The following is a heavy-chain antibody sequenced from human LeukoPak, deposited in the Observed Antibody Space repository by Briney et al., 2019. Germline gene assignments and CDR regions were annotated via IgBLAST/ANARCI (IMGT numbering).Heavy chain of an antibody. V-gene: IGHV3-7*04. D-gene: IGHD2-15*01. J-gene: IGHJ4*02. CDR2: IKEDGSEK. CDR1: GFTFSSYS. CDR3: ARDRGGRTGLDD. Sequence: GGSLRLSCAASGFTFSSYSMNWVRQAPGKGLEWVAFIKEDGSEKYYVDSVKGRFTISRDNAENSLYLQMNSLRAEDTAVYYCARDRGGRTGLDDWGQGTLVTVSS.